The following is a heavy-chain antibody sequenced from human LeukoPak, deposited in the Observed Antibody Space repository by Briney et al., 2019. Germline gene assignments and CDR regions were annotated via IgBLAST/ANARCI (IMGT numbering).Heavy chain of an antibody. CDR2: IYPGDSDT. CDR3: ARLPSVRGVDRYFDY. D-gene: IGHD3-10*01. J-gene: IGHJ4*02. CDR1: GYPFTSYW. Sequence: GESLQISCKGSGYPFTSYWIGWGRPMPGKGLGWMGIIYPGDSDTRYSPSFQGQVTISVDKSISTAYLQWSSLKASDTAMYFCARLPSVRGVDRYFDYWGQGTLVTVSS. V-gene: IGHV5-51*01.